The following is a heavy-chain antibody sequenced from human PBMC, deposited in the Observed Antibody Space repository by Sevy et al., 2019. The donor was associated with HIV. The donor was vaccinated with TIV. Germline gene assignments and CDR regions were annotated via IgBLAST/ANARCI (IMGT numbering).Heavy chain of an antibody. D-gene: IGHD3-10*01. CDR3: AKGLGFGESYYFDY. CDR2: IWYDGSNK. CDR1: GFTFSSYG. Sequence: GGSLRLSCAASGFTFSSYGMHWVRQAPGKGLEWVAVIWYDGSNKYYADSVKGRFTISRDNSKNTLYLQMNSLRAEDTAVYYCAKGLGFGESYYFDYWGQGTLVTVSS. J-gene: IGHJ4*02. V-gene: IGHV3-33*06.